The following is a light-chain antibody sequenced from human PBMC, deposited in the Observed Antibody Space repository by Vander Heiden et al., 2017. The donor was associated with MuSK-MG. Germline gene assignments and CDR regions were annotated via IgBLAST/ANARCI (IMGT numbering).Light chain of an antibody. CDR1: QSVLYSSNNKNY. CDR2: WAS. J-gene: IGKJ1*01. Sequence: DIVMTLSPDCLAVSLGERATINCKSSQSVLYSSNNKNYVAWYQQKPGQPPKLLIYWASTRESGVPDRFSGSGSGTEFTLTISSLQAEDVAVYYCQQYYSTPWTFGQGTKVEIK. V-gene: IGKV4-1*01. CDR3: QQYYSTPWT.